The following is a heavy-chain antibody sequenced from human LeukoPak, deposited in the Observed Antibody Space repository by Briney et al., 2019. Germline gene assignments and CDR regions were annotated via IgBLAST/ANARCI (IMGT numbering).Heavy chain of an antibody. CDR2: IYSGGST. J-gene: IGHJ6*02. Sequence: GGSLRLSCAVSGFTVSSNYMSWVRQAPGKGLEWVSVIYSGGSTHYADSVKGRFTISRDNSKNTLYLQMNSLRAEDTAVYYCGVVTTMYYYYGMDVWGQGTTVTVSS. V-gene: IGHV3-53*01. CDR3: GVVTTMYYYYGMDV. CDR1: GFTVSSNY. D-gene: IGHD2-21*02.